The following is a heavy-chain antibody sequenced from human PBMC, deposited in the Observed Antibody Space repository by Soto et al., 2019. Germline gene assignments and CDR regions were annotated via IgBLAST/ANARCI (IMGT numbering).Heavy chain of an antibody. CDR1: GYTFTSYG. CDR3: ARPQRLMVRGVITDAFDI. Sequence: ASVKVSCKASGYTFTSYGISWVRQAPGQGLEWMGWISAYNGNTNYAQKLQGRVTMTTDTSTSTAYMELRSLRSDDTAVYYCARPQRLMVRGVITDAFDIWGQGTMVTVSS. J-gene: IGHJ3*02. D-gene: IGHD3-10*01. V-gene: IGHV1-18*01. CDR2: ISAYNGNT.